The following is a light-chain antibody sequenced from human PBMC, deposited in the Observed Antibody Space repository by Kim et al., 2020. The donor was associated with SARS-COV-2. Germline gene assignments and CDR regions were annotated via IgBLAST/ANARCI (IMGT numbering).Light chain of an antibody. V-gene: IGLV2-23*02. CDR3: CSYAGSSTFA. CDR2: EVN. Sequence: GQSITISCTGTSSDVGSYNLVSWYQQHPGKAPKFMIYEVNKWPSGVSNRFSGSKSGNTASLTISGLQAEDEADYYCCSYAGSSTFAFGGGTQLTVL. J-gene: IGLJ2*01. CDR1: SSDVGSYNL.